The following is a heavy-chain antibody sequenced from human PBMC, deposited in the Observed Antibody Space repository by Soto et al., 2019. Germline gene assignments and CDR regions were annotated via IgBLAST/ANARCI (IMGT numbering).Heavy chain of an antibody. J-gene: IGHJ2*01. Sequence: QVQLQESGLGLVKPSQTLSLMCTVSGAPISGGDYHWNWIRQAPGKGLEWIGYIFPSGATHYNSSLGSRISMSVGTSKSHFSLKLTSVTAADTAVYFCARGSAAKRYFDLWGRGTLVTVSS. CDR1: GAPISGGDYH. V-gene: IGHV4-30-4*01. D-gene: IGHD5-18*01. CDR3: ARGSAAKRYFDL. CDR2: IFPSGAT.